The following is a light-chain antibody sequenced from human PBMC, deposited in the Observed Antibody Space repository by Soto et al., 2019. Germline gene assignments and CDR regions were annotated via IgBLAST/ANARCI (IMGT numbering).Light chain of an antibody. CDR2: GAS. V-gene: IGKV3-20*01. CDR1: QSVSSSY. J-gene: IGKJ4*02. CDR3: QQYGSPLT. Sequence: EIVLTQSPGTLSLSPGERATLSCRASQSVSSSYLAWYQQKPGQAPRLLIYGASSRATGIPDRFSGSVSGTHLPLTISRQEPEDCAVYYCQQYGSPLTCGGGTKVEIK.